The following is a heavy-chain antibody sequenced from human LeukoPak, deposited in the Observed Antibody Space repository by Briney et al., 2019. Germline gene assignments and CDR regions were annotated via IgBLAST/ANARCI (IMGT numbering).Heavy chain of an antibody. Sequence: ASVKVSCKASGYTFTSYGISWVRQAPGQELEWMGWSSPYNDNTNYAQKLQGRVTMTTDTSTNTAYMELRSLRSDDTAVYYCARGGIDIVSVPVSNWFDHWGQGTLVTVSS. CDR2: SSPYNDNT. CDR3: ARGGIDIVSVPVSNWFDH. CDR1: GYTFTSYG. V-gene: IGHV1-18*01. J-gene: IGHJ5*02. D-gene: IGHD2/OR15-2a*01.